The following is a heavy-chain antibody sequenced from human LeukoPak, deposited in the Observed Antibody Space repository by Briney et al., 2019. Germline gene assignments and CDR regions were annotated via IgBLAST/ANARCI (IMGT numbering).Heavy chain of an antibody. V-gene: IGHV4-59*12. CDR3: ARERYYDFWSGPLDY. CDR1: GDSISFYY. J-gene: IGHJ4*02. D-gene: IGHD3-3*01. CDR2: IYYSGGT. Sequence: SETLSLTCTVSGDSISFYYWSWIRQPPGKGLEWIGYIYYSGGTNSKSSLKSRVTISVDTSKNQFSLKLSSVTAADTAVYYCARERYYDFWSGPLDYWGQGTLVTVSS.